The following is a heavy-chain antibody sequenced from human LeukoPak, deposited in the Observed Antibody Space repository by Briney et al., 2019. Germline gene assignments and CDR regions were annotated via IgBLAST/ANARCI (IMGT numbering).Heavy chain of an antibody. CDR3: ARTPPKGDIDN. V-gene: IGHV1-8*02. CDR2: MSPKSGNT. J-gene: IGHJ4*02. CDR1: GYTFTSYY. D-gene: IGHD2-21*02. Sequence: ASVKVSCKASGYTFTSYYMHWVRQAPGQGLEWMGWMSPKSGNTGYAQKFQGRVTMTSDTSIRTAYMELSSLTSEDTAVYYCARTPPKGDIDNWGQGALVTVSS.